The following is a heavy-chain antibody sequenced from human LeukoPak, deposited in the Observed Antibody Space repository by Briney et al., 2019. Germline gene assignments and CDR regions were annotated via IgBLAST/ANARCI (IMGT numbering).Heavy chain of an antibody. V-gene: IGHV4-59*12. CDR3: ARRSGYGSGSYRNWFDP. D-gene: IGHD3-10*01. Sequence: SETLSLTCTVSGGSISSYYWSWIRQPPGKGLEWIGYIYYSGSTNYNPSLKSRVTISVDTSKNQFSLKLGSVTAADTAVYYCARRSGYGSGSYRNWFDPWGQGTLVTVSS. CDR2: IYYSGST. J-gene: IGHJ5*02. CDR1: GGSISSYY.